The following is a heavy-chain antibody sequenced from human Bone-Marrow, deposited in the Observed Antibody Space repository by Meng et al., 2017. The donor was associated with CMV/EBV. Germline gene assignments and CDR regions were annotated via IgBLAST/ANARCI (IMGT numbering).Heavy chain of an antibody. J-gene: IGHJ4*02. CDR2: ISWDGGST. CDR3: ARAKWEGATPPTLCY. D-gene: IGHD1-26*01. V-gene: IGHV3-43D*03. CDR1: GFTFDDYA. Sequence: GGSLRLSCAASGFTFDDYAMHWVRQAPGKGLEWVSLISWDGGSTYYADSVKGRFTISRDNSKNSLYLQMNSLRAEDTAVYYCARAKWEGATPPTLCYWGQGTLVTVSS.